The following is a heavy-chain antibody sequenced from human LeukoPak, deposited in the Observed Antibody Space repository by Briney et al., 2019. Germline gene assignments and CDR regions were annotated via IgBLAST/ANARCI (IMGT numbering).Heavy chain of an antibody. CDR2: MNTNSVNT. V-gene: IGHV1-8*01. CDR3: ARVDLSWYAPDY. Sequence: GASVKVSCKASEYTFTSYDINWVRQATGQGLEWMGWMNTNSVNTGYAQKFLGRVTMTRNASISTAYMELSSLRSEDTAVYYCARVDLSWYAPDYWGQGTLVTVSS. CDR1: EYTFTSYD. D-gene: IGHD6-13*01. J-gene: IGHJ4*02.